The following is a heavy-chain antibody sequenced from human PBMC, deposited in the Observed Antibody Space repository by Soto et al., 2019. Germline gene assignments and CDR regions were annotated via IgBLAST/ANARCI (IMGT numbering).Heavy chain of an antibody. CDR3: VKGEYYYDSSGYYPFDY. CDR1: GFPFSSYA. V-gene: IGHV3-64D*06. Sequence: GGSLRLSCSAAGFPFSSYAMHWVRQAPGKGLEYVSSISTNGGSTHYADSVKGRFTISRDNSKNTQYLQMSSLRADDTAVYYCVKGEYYYDSSGYYPFDYWGQGTLVTVSS. D-gene: IGHD3-22*01. J-gene: IGHJ4*02. CDR2: ISTNGGST.